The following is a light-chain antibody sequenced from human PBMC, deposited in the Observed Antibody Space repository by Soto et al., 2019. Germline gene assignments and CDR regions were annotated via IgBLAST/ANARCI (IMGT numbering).Light chain of an antibody. CDR1: QTVLYYANKKNY. Sequence: VMTQSPDILTVPLGATATVSCTSSQTVLYYANKKNYLAWYQHKPGQPPKMLISWASTRESGVPDRFSGSGSVRHFNLTITSLQVEDVAVYYCHQYFNAPYSFGQGTKVEVQ. CDR3: HQYFNAPYS. J-gene: IGKJ2*01. V-gene: IGKV4-1*01. CDR2: WAS.